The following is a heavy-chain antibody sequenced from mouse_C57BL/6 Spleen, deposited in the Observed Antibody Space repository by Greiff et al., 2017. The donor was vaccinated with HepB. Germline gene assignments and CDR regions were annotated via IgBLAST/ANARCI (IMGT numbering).Heavy chain of an antibody. CDR3: ARPPYYYYGSSWYFDV. CDR1: GFTFSSYG. V-gene: IGHV5-6*01. CDR2: ISSGGSYT. D-gene: IGHD1-1*01. Sequence: EVQLVESGGDLVKPGGSLKLSCAASGFTFSSYGMSWVRQTPDKRLEWVATISSGGSYTYYPDSVKGRFTISRDNAKNTLYLQMSSLKSEDTAMYYCARPPYYYYGSSWYFDVWGTGTTVTVSS. J-gene: IGHJ1*03.